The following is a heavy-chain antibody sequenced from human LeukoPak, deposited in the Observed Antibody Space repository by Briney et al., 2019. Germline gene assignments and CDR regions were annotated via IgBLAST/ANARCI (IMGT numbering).Heavy chain of an antibody. J-gene: IGHJ5*02. CDR3: ARDLRSGAARPSWFDP. D-gene: IGHD6-6*01. CDR1: GGSFSGYY. V-gene: IGHV4-34*01. Sequence: SETLSLTCAVYGGSFSGYYWSWIRQPPGKGLEWIGEINHSGSTNYNPSLKGRVTISVDTSKDQFSLKLSSVTAADTAVYYCARDLRSGAARPSWFDPWGQGTLVTVSS. CDR2: INHSGST.